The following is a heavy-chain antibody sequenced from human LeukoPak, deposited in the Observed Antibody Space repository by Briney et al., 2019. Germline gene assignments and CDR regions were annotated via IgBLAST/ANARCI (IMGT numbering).Heavy chain of an antibody. V-gene: IGHV3-23*01. CDR2: ISGSGGST. D-gene: IGHD6-13*01. CDR3: AKVMEAAALDY. CDR1: GFTFSNAW. J-gene: IGHJ4*02. Sequence: GGSLRLSCAASGFTFSNAWMSWVRQAPGKGLEWVSAISGSGGSTYYADSVKGRFTISRDNSKNTLYLQMNSLRAEDTAVYYCAKVMEAAALDYWGQGTLVTVSS.